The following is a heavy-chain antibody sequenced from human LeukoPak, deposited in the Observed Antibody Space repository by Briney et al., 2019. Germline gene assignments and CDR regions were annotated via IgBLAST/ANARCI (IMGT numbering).Heavy chain of an antibody. V-gene: IGHV1-18*04. J-gene: IGHJ4*02. Sequence: GASVKVSCKASGYTFTSYGISWVRQAPGQGLEWMGWISAYNGNTNYAQKLQGRVTMTTDTSTSTAYMELRSLRSDDTAGYYCARDYGSGSYFHHFDYWGQGTLVTVSS. CDR3: ARDYGSGSYFHHFDY. CDR2: ISAYNGNT. D-gene: IGHD3-10*01. CDR1: GYTFTSYG.